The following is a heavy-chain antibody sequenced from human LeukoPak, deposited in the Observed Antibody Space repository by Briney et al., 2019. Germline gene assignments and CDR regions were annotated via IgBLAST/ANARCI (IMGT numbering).Heavy chain of an antibody. CDR3: ARDVLASSGHADF. V-gene: IGHV3-33*01. CDR1: GFTFRSHG. CDR2: IWFDGSNK. D-gene: IGHD6-19*01. Sequence: PGGSLRLSCAASGFTFRSHGMHWVRQAPGKGLEWVAVIWFDGSNKYYGDSVKGRFTISRDNSKNTLYLEMSSLRAEDTGVYYCARDVLASSGHADFWGQGTLVTVSS. J-gene: IGHJ4*02.